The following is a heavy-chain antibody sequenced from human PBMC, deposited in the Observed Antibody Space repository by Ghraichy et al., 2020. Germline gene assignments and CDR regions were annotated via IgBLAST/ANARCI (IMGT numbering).Heavy chain of an antibody. V-gene: IGHV3-30*18. CDR1: GFIFNSYA. D-gene: IGHD3-22*01. J-gene: IGHJ3*01. Sequence: GGSLRLSCAASGFIFNSYAMHWVRQAPGKGLEWVADISNAGSDKKYADSVKGRFTIFRDNYKNTLSLQMNSLRPEDTAVYFCAKNLWDYFDSRRYYGDAFDFWGQGTMVTVSS. CDR3: AKNLWDYFDSRRYYGDAFDF. CDR2: ISNAGSDK.